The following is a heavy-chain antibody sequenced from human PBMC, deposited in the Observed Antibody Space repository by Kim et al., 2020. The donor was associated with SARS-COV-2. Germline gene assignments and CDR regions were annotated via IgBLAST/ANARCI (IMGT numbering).Heavy chain of an antibody. V-gene: IGHV1-58*01. J-gene: IGHJ4*02. CDR2: IVVGSGNT. CDR1: GFTFTSSA. Sequence: SVKVSCKASGFTFTSSAVQWVRQARGQRLEWIGWIVVGSGNTNYAQKFQERVTITRDMSTSTAYMELSSLRSEDTAVYYCAAGSGYYLREDYWGQGTLVTVSS. D-gene: IGHD3-22*01. CDR3: AAGSGYYLREDY.